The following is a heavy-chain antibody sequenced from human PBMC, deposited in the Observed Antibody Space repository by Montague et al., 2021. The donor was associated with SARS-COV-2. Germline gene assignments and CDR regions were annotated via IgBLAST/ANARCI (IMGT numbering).Heavy chain of an antibody. Sequence: SETLSLTCSVSGFSTSSGYYWGWIRQTPGKVLEWIGSRYQNGATXYSPSLKRPVTILLDTSKNQFSLSLTSVTAADTAVYYCARERITIFGVVTWPAYFDYWGQGTLVTVSS. V-gene: IGHV4-38-2*02. CDR1: GFSTSSGYY. CDR3: ARERITIFGVVTWPAYFDY. D-gene: IGHD3-3*01. J-gene: IGHJ4*02. CDR2: RYQNGAT.